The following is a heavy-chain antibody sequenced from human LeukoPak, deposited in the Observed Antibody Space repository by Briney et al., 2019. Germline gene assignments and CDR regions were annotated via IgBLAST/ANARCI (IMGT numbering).Heavy chain of an antibody. Sequence: SETLSLTCTVYGGSISSGDYYWSWIRQPPGKGLGWIGYIYYSGSTYYNPSLKSRVTISVDTSKNQFSLKLSSVTAADTAVYYCARGLRFLEWLPYYFDYWGQGTLVTVSS. CDR2: IYYSGST. D-gene: IGHD3-3*01. J-gene: IGHJ4*02. V-gene: IGHV4-30-4*08. CDR1: GGSISSGDYY. CDR3: ARGLRFLEWLPYYFDY.